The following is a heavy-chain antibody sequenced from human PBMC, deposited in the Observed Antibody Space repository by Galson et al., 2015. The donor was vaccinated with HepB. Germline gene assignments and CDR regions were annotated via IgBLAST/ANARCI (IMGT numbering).Heavy chain of an antibody. D-gene: IGHD4-23*01. CDR2: ISSSSYI. J-gene: IGHJ4*02. CDR3: ARDIDYGGDGTDFDY. V-gene: IGHV3-21*01. Sequence: SLRLFCAASGFTFSSYSMNWVRQAPGKGLEWVSSISSSSYIYYADSVKGRFTISRDNAKNSLYLQMNSLRAEDTAVYYCARDIDYGGDGTDFDYWGQETLVTVSS. CDR1: GFTFSSYS.